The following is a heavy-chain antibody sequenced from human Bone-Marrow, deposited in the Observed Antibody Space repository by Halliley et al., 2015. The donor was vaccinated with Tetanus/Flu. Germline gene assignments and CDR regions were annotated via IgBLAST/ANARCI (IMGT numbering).Heavy chain of an antibody. V-gene: IGHV4-38-2*02. CDR1: GYSISSGYY. CDR3: ARDWHDYWSGYSGSPYYYGMDV. D-gene: IGHD3-3*01. Sequence: TLSTCTVSGYSISSGYYWGWIRQSPGKGLEWLGSVFHTGSTYYNPSLRSRVIISVDTTKNQLSLKLSSVTAADTAVYYCARDWHDYWSGYSGSPYYYGMDVWGQGTTVTVSS. CDR2: VFHTGST. J-gene: IGHJ6*02.